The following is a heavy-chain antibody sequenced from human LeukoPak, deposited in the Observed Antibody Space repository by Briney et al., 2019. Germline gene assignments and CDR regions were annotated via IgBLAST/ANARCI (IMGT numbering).Heavy chain of an antibody. D-gene: IGHD1-26*01. J-gene: IGHJ4*02. CDR3: ARRRDSGSLQHFDY. Sequence: PGGSLRLSCAASGFTFSDYYMSWIRQAPGKGLEWVSYISSSGTTIYYADSVKGRFTISRDNAKDSLYLQMNSLRAEDTAVYYCARRRDSGSLQHFDYWGQGTLVTVSS. V-gene: IGHV3-11*01. CDR1: GFTFSDYY. CDR2: ISSSGTTI.